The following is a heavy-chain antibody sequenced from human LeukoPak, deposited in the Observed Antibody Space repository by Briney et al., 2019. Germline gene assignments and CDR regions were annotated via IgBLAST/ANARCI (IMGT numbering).Heavy chain of an antibody. CDR3: ARSLLLGTSVDY. V-gene: IGHV3-48*02. CDR2: ISGSSSTI. J-gene: IGHJ4*02. D-gene: IGHD3-22*01. Sequence: GGSLRLSCAASGFTFSSFSMNWVRQAPGKGLEWVSYISGSSSTIYYADSVKDRFTISRDNAKNSLYLQMNSLRDEDTAVYYCARSLLLGTSVDYWGQGTLVTVSS. CDR1: GFTFSSFS.